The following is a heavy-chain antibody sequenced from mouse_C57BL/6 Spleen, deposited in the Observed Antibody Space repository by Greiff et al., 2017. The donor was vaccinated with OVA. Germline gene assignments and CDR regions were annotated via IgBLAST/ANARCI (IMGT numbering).Heavy chain of an antibody. J-gene: IGHJ3*01. CDR1: GYTFTSYW. Sequence: QVQLQQPGAELVRPGSSVKLSCKASGYTFTSYWMQWVKQRPIQGLEWIGNIDPSDSETHYNQKFKDKATLTVDKSSSTAYMQLSSLTSEDSAVYYCARSYSPPFAYWGQGTLVTVAA. D-gene: IGHD3-1*01. V-gene: IGHV1-52*01. CDR3: ARSYSPPFAY. CDR2: IDPSDSET.